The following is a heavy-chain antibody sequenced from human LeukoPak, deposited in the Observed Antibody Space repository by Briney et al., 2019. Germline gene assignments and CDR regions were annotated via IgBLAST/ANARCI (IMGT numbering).Heavy chain of an antibody. CDR3: ARTTEGYAGGPGYSYYYYMDV. J-gene: IGHJ6*03. D-gene: IGHD5-12*01. CDR1: GGSISSGSYY. V-gene: IGHV4-61*01. CDR2: IYYSGST. Sequence: SETLSLTCTVSGGSISSGSYYWSWIRQPPGKGLEWIGYIYYSGSTNYNPSLKSRVTISVDTSKNQVSLKLRSVTAADTAVYYCARTTEGYAGGPGYSYYYYMDVWGKGTTVTISS.